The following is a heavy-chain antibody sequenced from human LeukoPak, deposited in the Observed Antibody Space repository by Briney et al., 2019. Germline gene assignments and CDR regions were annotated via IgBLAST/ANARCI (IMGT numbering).Heavy chain of an antibody. D-gene: IGHD3-3*01. J-gene: IGHJ4*02. CDR2: VYTSGSS. V-gene: IGHV4-4*07. Sequence: SETLSLTCTVSGGSISGYYWNWIRQPAGKGLEWIGRVYTSGSSTYNPSLKSRVTISLDKSKNQFSLKLSSVTAADTAVYYCARADFWSGYYNYWGQGTLITVSS. CDR3: ARADFWSGYYNY. CDR1: GGSISGYY.